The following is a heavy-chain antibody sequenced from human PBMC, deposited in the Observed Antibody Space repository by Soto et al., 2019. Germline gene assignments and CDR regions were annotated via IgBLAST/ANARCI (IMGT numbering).Heavy chain of an antibody. Sequence: SVKVSCKASGFTFTSSAVQWVRQARGQRLEWIGWIVVGSGNTNYAQKFQERVTITRDMSTSTAYMELSSLRSEDTAVYYCAAMPHYYDSSGYPYWGQGTLVTVSS. V-gene: IGHV1-58*01. CDR1: GFTFTSSA. D-gene: IGHD3-22*01. J-gene: IGHJ1*01. CDR2: IVVGSGNT. CDR3: AAMPHYYDSSGYPY.